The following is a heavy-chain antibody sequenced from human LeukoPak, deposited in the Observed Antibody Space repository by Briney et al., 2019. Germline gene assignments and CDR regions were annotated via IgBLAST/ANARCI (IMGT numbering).Heavy chain of an antibody. CDR1: GFTFSSYA. V-gene: IGHV3-30*14. CDR2: ISYDGSNK. J-gene: IGHJ5*02. D-gene: IGHD1-26*01. Sequence: PGGSLRLSCAASGFTFSSYAMHWVRQAPGKGLEWVAVISYDGSNKYYADSVKGRFTISRDNSKNTLYLQMNSLRAEDTAVYYCASWDDHWGQGTLVTVSS. CDR3: ASWDDH.